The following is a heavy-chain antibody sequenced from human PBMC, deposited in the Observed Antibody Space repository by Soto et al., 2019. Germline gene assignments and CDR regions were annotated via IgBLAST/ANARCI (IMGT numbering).Heavy chain of an antibody. Sequence: QLQLQESGSGLVKPSQTLSLTCAVSGGSISSGGYSWSWIRQPPGKGLEWIGYIYHSGSTYYNPSLEGRVPISVDRSKNQFSLKPSSVTAADTAVYYCAAGGGLPRYYWGPGTLVTVSS. CDR2: IYHSGST. V-gene: IGHV4-30-2*01. CDR1: GGSISSGGYS. CDR3: AAGGGLPRYY. D-gene: IGHD5-12*01. J-gene: IGHJ4*01.